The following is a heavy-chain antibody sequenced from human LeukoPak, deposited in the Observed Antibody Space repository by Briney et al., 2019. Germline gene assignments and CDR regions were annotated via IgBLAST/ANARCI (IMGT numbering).Heavy chain of an antibody. D-gene: IGHD3-10*01. J-gene: IGHJ5*02. Sequence: GGSLRLSCAASGFTFSSYSMNWVRQAPGKGLEWVSYISSSSSTIYYADSVKGRFTISRDNAKNSLYLQMNSLRAEDTAVYYCARDPRVLLWFGELAPSNNWFDPWGQGTLVTVSS. CDR2: ISSSSSTI. V-gene: IGHV3-48*01. CDR3: ARDPRVLLWFGELAPSNNWFDP. CDR1: GFTFSSYS.